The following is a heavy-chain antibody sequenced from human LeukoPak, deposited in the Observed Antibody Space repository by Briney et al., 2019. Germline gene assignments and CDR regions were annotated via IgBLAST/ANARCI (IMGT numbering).Heavy chain of an antibody. Sequence: PGGSLRLSCAASGFTFSSYAMSWVRPAPGKGLEWVSGVSGSGGNTFYADSVKGRFTISRDNSKNTLYLQMNSLRAEDTAVYYCARGTAPHNAFDIWGQGTMVTVSS. J-gene: IGHJ3*02. CDR1: GFTFSSYA. V-gene: IGHV3-23*01. CDR3: ARGTAPHNAFDI. CDR2: VSGSGGNT.